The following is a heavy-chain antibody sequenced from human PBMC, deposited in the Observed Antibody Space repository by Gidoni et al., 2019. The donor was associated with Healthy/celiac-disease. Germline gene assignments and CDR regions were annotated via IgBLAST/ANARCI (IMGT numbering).Heavy chain of an antibody. J-gene: IGHJ4*02. CDR1: GFPFSSYE. V-gene: IGHV3-48*03. CDR2: ISSSGSTI. Sequence: EVQLVESGGGLVQPGGSLRLSCSASGFPFSSYEMNWVRQAPGKGLEWVSYISSSGSTIYYADSVKGRFTISRDNAKNSLYLQMNSLRAEDTAVYYCARGGSSGWYFDYWGQGTLVTVSS. D-gene: IGHD6-19*01. CDR3: ARGGSSGWYFDY.